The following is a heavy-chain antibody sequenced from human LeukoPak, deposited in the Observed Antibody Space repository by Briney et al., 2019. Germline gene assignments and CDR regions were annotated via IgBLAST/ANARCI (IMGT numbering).Heavy chain of an antibody. D-gene: IGHD2-2*01. V-gene: IGHV3-33*01. CDR3: AREEYQLLNYGMDV. CDR2: IWYDGSNK. CDR1: GFTFSSYG. J-gene: IGHJ6*02. Sequence: PGRSLRPSCAASGFTFSSYGMHWVRQAPGKGLEWVAVIWYDGSNKYYADSVKGRFTISRDNSKNTLYLQMNSLRAEDTAVYYCAREEYQLLNYGMDVWGQGTTVTVPS.